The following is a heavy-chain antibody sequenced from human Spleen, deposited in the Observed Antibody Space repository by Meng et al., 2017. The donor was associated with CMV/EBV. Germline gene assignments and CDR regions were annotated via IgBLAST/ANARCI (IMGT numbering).Heavy chain of an antibody. CDR1: GLTVSSNY. V-gene: IGHV3-23*01. Sequence: GGSLRLSCAASGLTVSSNYMNWVRQAPGKGLEWVSIISGSGGSTYYADSVKGRFTISRDNSKNTLYLQMNSLRAEDTAVYYCAREDVILGAKNLDHWGQGTLVTVSS. CDR2: ISGSGGST. CDR3: AREDVILGAKNLDH. J-gene: IGHJ4*02. D-gene: IGHD1-26*01.